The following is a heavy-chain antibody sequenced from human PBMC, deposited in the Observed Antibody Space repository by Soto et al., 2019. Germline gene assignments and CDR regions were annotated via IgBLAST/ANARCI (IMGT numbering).Heavy chain of an antibody. D-gene: IGHD2-8*01. CDR2: INADNGDT. V-gene: IGHV1-3*01. J-gene: IGHJ4*02. CDR3: ARDLRGGVYFDY. Sequence: QVQLVQSGAEVKKPGALVKVSCKASGYTFINYAMHWVRQAPGQRLEWMGWINADNGDTKYSQKFQGRVTFTWDTSATTAYMELTSLTSEDTAVYYCARDLRGGVYFDYWGQGTLVTVSS. CDR1: GYTFINYA.